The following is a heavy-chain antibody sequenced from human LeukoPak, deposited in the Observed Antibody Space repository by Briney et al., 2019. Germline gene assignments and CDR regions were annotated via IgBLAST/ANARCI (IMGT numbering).Heavy chain of an antibody. V-gene: IGHV4-34*01. CDR2: INHSGST. J-gene: IGHJ6*03. Sequence: PSETLSLTCAVYGGSFSGYYWSWIRQPPGKGLEWIGEINHSGSTNYNPSLKSRVTISVDTSKNQFSLKLSSVTAADTAVYYCARPTSRGYYYMDVWGKGTTVTVSS. CDR3: ARPTSRGYYYMDV. D-gene: IGHD2-2*01. CDR1: GGSFSGYY.